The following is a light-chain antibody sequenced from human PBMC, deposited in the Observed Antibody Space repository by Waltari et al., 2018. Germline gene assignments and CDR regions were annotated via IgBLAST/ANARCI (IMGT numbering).Light chain of an antibody. CDR3: LQYGSSPNT. Sequence: EIVLTQSPGTLSLSPGERATLSCRASQSVRSYYLAWYQQKLGQAPRLLIYAVSTRAIGIPDRLSGGGSGTDFTLIINRLEPEDFAVYYCLQYGSSPNTFGPGTKVEIK. J-gene: IGKJ1*01. CDR1: QSVRSYY. CDR2: AVS. V-gene: IGKV3-20*01.